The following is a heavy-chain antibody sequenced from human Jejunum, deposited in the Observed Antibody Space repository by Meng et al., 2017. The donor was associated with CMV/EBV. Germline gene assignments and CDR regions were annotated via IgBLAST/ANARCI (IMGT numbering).Heavy chain of an antibody. CDR3: ARVRYYDSSDYYSPYFDY. J-gene: IGHJ4*02. CDR1: VSGNY. CDR2: IYSDGST. D-gene: IGHD3-22*01. Sequence: VSGNYMTWVRQAPGKGLEWVSVIYSDGSTYYADSVKGRFTISRDSSKNTLYLQMNSLRAEDTAVYYCARVRYYDSSDYYSPYFDYWGQGTPVTVSS. V-gene: IGHV3-53*01.